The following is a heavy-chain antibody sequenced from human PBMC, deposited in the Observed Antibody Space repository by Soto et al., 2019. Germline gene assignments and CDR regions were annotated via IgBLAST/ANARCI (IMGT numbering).Heavy chain of an antibody. V-gene: IGHV3-30-3*01. D-gene: IGHD3-22*01. J-gene: IGHJ3*02. CDR2: ISYDGSNK. Sequence: QVQLVESGGGVVQPGRSLRLSCAASGFTFSSYAMHWVRQAPGKGLEWVAVISYDGSNKYYADSVKGRFTISRDNSKNTLYLQMNSLRAEDTAVYYCAREEYYYDSSGHKNAFDIWGQGTMVTVSS. CDR1: GFTFSSYA. CDR3: AREEYYYDSSGHKNAFDI.